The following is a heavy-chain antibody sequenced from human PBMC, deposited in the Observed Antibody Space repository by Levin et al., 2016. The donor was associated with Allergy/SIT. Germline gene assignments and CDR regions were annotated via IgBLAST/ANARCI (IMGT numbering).Heavy chain of an antibody. Sequence: VRQAPGKGLEWVSSISSSSSYIYYADSVKGRFTISRDNAKNSLYLQMNSLRAEDTAVYYCARTKGSQYGMDVWGQGTTVTVSS. J-gene: IGHJ6*02. CDR2: ISSSSSYI. D-gene: IGHD2-8*01. V-gene: IGHV3-21*01. CDR3: ARTKGSQYGMDV.